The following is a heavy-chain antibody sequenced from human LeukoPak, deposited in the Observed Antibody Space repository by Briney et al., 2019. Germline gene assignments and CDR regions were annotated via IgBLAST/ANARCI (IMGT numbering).Heavy chain of an antibody. D-gene: IGHD5-12*01. CDR1: GGSISSYY. Sequence: SETLSLTCSVSGGSISSYYWSWIRQPAGKGLEWIGRIYISGATSYNPSLMSRVTMSIDTSKNQFSLELSSVTAADTAVYYCARDIVATGYFDYWGQGTLVTVSS. V-gene: IGHV4-4*07. CDR3: ARDIVATGYFDY. J-gene: IGHJ4*02. CDR2: IYISGAT.